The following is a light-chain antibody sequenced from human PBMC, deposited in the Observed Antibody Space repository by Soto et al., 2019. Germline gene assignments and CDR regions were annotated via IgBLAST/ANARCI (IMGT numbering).Light chain of an antibody. CDR3: QERTDWPLT. Sequence: EIVLTQSPATLSLYPGERATLSCGASQSISSYLAWYQQKPGQAPRLLIYDASERATGIPARFSGSGSGTDFTLTISSLEPEDFAVYHCQERTDWPLTFGGGTKVDIK. V-gene: IGKV3-11*01. CDR1: QSISSY. CDR2: DAS. J-gene: IGKJ4*01.